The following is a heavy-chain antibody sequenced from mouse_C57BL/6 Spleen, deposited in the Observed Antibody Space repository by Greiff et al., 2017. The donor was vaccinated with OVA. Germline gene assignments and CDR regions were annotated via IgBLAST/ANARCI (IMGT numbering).Heavy chain of an antibody. J-gene: IGHJ4*01. CDR1: GFTFSSYA. CDR2: ISDGGSYT. V-gene: IGHV5-4*01. D-gene: IGHD2-4*01. CDR3: AREGDYDDYAIDY. Sequence: EVQGVDSGGGLVKPGGSLKLSCAASGFTFSSYAMSWVRQTPEKRLEWVATISDGGSYTYYPDNVKGRFTISRDNAKNNLYLQMSHLKSEDTAMCYCAREGDYDDYAIDYWGQGTSVTVSS.